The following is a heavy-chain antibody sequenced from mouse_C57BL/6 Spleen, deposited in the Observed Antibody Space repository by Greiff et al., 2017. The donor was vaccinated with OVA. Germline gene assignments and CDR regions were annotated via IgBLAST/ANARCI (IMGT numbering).Heavy chain of an antibody. J-gene: IGHJ1*03. Sequence: QVQLQQSGPELVKPGASVKISCKASGYAFSSSWMNWVKQRPGKGLEWIGRIYPGDGDTNYNGKFKGKATLTADKSSSTAYMQLSSLTSEDSAVYVCARDYYYGSSACYFDVWGTGTTVTVSS. V-gene: IGHV1-82*01. D-gene: IGHD1-1*01. CDR2: IYPGDGDT. CDR3: ARDYYYGSSACYFDV. CDR1: GYAFSSSW.